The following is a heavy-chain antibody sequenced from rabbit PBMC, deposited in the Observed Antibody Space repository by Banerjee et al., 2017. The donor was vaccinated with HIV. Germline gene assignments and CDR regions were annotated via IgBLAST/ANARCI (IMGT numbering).Heavy chain of an antibody. CDR3: ARDLTGVIGWNFNL. D-gene: IGHD1-1*01. CDR1: GFDFNNYYM. J-gene: IGHJ4*01. Sequence: QEQLKESGGGLVQPGGSLKLSCKASGFDFNNYYMNWVRQAPGKGLEWIACINTSSGNTVYATWAKGRLTISKTSWTTVTLQMTSLTAADTATYFCARDLTGVIGWNFNLWGQGTLVTVS. V-gene: IGHV1S45*01. CDR2: INTSSGNT.